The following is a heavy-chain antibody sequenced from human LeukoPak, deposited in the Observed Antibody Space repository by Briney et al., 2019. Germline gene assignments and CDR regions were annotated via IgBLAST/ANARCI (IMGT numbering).Heavy chain of an antibody. CDR1: GGSFSGYY. D-gene: IGHD3-22*01. CDR3: ARAPYYYDRKDY. CDR2: INHSGST. J-gene: IGHJ4*02. Sequence: PETLSLTCAVYGGSFSGYYWSWIRQPPGKGLEWIGEINHSGSTNYNPSLKSRVTISVDSSKNQFSLNLNSVTAADTAVYYCARAPYYYDRKDYWGQGTLVTVSS. V-gene: IGHV4-34*01.